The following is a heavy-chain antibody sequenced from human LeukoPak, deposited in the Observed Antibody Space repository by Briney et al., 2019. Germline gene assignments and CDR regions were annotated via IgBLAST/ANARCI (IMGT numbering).Heavy chain of an antibody. CDR3: ARAEVDYDFWSGYYGGYFDY. V-gene: IGHV4-4*07. CDR2: IYTSGST. D-gene: IGHD3-3*01. Sequence: PSETLSLTCTVSGGSISSYYWSWIRQPAGKGLEWIGRIYTSGSTNYNPSLKGRVTMSVDTSKNQFSLKLSSVTAADTAVYYCARAEVDYDFWSGYYGGYFDYWGQGTLVTVSS. CDR1: GGSISSYY. J-gene: IGHJ4*02.